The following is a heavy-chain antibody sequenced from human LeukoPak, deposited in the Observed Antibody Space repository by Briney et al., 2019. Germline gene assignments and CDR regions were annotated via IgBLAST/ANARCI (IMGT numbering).Heavy chain of an antibody. Sequence: PSETLSLTCTVSGGSISSYYWSWIRQPAGKGLEWIGRIYTSGSTNYNPSLKSRVTMSVDASKNQFSLKLSSVTAADTAVYYCQGDTVVTRDDAFDIWGQGTMVTVSS. CDR3: QGDTVVTRDDAFDI. D-gene: IGHD4-23*01. J-gene: IGHJ3*02. V-gene: IGHV4-4*07. CDR1: GGSISSYY. CDR2: IYTSGST.